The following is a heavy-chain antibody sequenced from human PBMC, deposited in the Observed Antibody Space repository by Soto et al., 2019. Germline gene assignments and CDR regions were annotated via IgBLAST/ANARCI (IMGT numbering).Heavy chain of an antibody. D-gene: IGHD3-16*02. Sequence: SETLSLTCTVSGGSISSYYWSWIRQPPGKGLEWIGYIYYSGSTNYNPSLKSRVTISVDTSKNQFSLKLSSVTAADTAVYYCATQGEWGSYLGDAYDIWGRGTMVTVSS. CDR3: ATQGEWGSYLGDAYDI. CDR2: IYYSGST. V-gene: IGHV4-59*01. CDR1: GGSISSYY. J-gene: IGHJ3*02.